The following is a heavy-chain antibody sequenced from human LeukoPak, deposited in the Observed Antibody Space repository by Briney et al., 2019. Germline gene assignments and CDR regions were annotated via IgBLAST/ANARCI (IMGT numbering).Heavy chain of an antibody. V-gene: IGHV3-21*01. CDR3: ARGVRGVIPSYFDY. Sequence: GGSLRLSCAASGFTFSSYSMNWVRQAPGKGLEWVSSISSSSGYIFYADSVKGRFTISRDNAKNSLYLQMNSLRAEDTAVYYCARGVRGVIPSYFDYWGQGTLVTVSS. D-gene: IGHD3-10*01. CDR1: GFTFSSYS. CDR2: ISSSSGYI. J-gene: IGHJ4*02.